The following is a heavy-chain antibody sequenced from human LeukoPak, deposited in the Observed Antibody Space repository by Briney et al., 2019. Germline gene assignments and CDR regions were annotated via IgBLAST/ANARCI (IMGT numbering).Heavy chain of an antibody. V-gene: IGHV3-23*01. CDR1: GFTFSSYA. CDR3: AKPTGAYYYYYGMDV. CDR2: ISGSGGST. D-gene: IGHD1-14*01. Sequence: GGSLRLSCAASGFTFSSYAMSWVRQAPGKGLEWVSAISGSGGSTYYADSVKGRFTISRDNSKNTLYLQMNSLRAEDTAVYYCAKPTGAYYYYYGMDVWGQGTTVTVSS. J-gene: IGHJ6*02.